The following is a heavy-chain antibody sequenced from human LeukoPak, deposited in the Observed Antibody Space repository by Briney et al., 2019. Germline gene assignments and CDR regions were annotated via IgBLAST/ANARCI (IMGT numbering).Heavy chain of an antibody. CDR3: ARPRPGWSSVMPYFDY. D-gene: IGHD3-16*01. CDR1: GFTFSNYW. J-gene: IGHJ4*02. V-gene: IGHV3-7*01. CDR2: IKHDGTDK. Sequence: GGSLRLSCAASGFTFSNYWMSWVRQAPGKGLEWVANIKHDGTDKYYVDSVKGRFTISRDNAKNSLFLQMNSLRAEDTAMYYCARPRPGWSSVMPYFDYWGQGTLVTVSS.